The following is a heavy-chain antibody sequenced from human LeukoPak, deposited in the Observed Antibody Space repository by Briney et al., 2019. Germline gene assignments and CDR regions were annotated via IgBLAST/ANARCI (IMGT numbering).Heavy chain of an antibody. CDR1: DGSISSYY. J-gene: IGHJ4*02. V-gene: IGHV4-59*12. CDR3: ARDIDDSSGYYDY. CDR2: IYYSGST. Sequence: SETLSLTCTVSDGSISSYYWSWIRQPPGKGLEWIGSIYYSGSTYYNPSLKSRVTISVDTSKNQFSLKLSSVTAADTAVYYCARDIDDSSGYYDYWGQGTLVTVSS. D-gene: IGHD3-22*01.